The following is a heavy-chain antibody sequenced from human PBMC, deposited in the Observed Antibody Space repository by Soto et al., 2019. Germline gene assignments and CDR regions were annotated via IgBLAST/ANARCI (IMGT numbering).Heavy chain of an antibody. J-gene: IGHJ5*02. CDR1: GFVFSNAW. CDR3: STGYSTRWYVGH. Sequence: PGGSLRLSCTASGFVFSNAWMNWVRRGPGKGLEWVGHVKTKSDGWATDYAAPVKGRFTMSIDDSKNTVYLEMSGLKAEDTGIYYCSTGYSTRWYVGHWGQGSLVTVSS. CDR2: VKTKSDGWAT. V-gene: IGHV3-15*07. D-gene: IGHD6-13*01.